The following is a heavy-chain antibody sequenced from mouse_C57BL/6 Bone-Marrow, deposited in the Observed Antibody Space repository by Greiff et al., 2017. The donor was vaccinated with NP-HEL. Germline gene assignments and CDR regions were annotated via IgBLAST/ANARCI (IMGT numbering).Heavy chain of an antibody. D-gene: IGHD4-1*01. CDR2: IYPGDGDT. J-gene: IGHJ4*01. CDR1: GYAFSSYW. Sequence: QVQLQQSGAELVKPGASVKISCKASGYAFSSYWMNWVKQRPGKGLEWIGQIYPGDGDTNYNGKFKGKATLTADKSSSTAYMQLSSLTSEDSAVYFCARGRNWERAMDYWGQGTSVTVSS. V-gene: IGHV1-80*01. CDR3: ARGRNWERAMDY.